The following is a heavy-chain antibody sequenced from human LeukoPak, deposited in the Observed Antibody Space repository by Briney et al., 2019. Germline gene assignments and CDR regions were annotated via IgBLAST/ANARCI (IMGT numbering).Heavy chain of an antibody. CDR2: MYSGGST. Sequence: HPGGSLRLSCAASGFTVSSKYMSWVRQAPGKGLEWVSVMYSGGSTYYADSVEGRFTISRDNSKNTVYLQMNSLRAEDTAVYYCASVTMVRGPHFDYWGQGTLVTVSS. V-gene: IGHV3-53*01. J-gene: IGHJ4*02. D-gene: IGHD3-10*01. CDR3: ASVTMVRGPHFDY. CDR1: GFTVSSKY.